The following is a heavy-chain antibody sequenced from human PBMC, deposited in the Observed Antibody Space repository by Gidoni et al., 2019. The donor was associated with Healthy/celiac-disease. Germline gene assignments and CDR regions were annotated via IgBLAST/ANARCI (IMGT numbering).Heavy chain of an antibody. CDR2: IKSKTDGGTT. D-gene: IGHD3-16*01. CDR3: TTDFVGDPFAVDY. CDR1: GFTFSNAW. V-gene: IGHV3-15*01. J-gene: IGHJ4*02. Sequence: EVQLVESGGGLVKPGGSLRLSCAASGFTFSNAWMSWVRQAPGKGLEWVGRIKSKTDGGTTDYAAPVKGRFTISRDDSKNTLYLQMNSLKTEDTAVYYCTTDFVGDPFAVDYWGQGTLVTVSS.